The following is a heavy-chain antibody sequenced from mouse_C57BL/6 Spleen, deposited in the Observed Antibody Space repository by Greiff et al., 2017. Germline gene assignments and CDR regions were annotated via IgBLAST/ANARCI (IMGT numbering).Heavy chain of an antibody. CDR1: GYSFTGYY. CDR2: INPSTGGT. Sequence: EVQRVESGPELVKPGASVKISCKASGYSFTGYYMNWVKQSPEKSLEWIGEINPSTGGTTYNQKFKAKATLTVDKSSSTAYMQLKSLTSEDSAVYYCARVGFAYWGQGTLVTVSA. J-gene: IGHJ3*01. CDR3: ARVGFAY. V-gene: IGHV1-42*01.